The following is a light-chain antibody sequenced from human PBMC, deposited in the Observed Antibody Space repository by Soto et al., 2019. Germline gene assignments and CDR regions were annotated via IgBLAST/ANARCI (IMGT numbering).Light chain of an antibody. CDR2: DTS. Sequence: DIVVTQSPATLSASPGERVTLSCRASQFVSSRLAWYQRRPGQVPRLLIYDTSTRAPGISARFSGSGSGTEFTLTISSLQPEDVATYYCQKYDSALRTFGGGTTVEI. CDR3: QKYDSALRT. V-gene: IGKV3-15*01. J-gene: IGKJ4*01. CDR1: QFVSSR.